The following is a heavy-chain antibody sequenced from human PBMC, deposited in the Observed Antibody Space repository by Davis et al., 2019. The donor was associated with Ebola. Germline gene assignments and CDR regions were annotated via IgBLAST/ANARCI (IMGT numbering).Heavy chain of an antibody. CDR2: INHSGST. CDR1: GGSFSGYY. J-gene: IGHJ4*02. V-gene: IGHV4-34*01. Sequence: MPSETLSLTCAVYGGSFSGYYWSWIRQPPGKGLEWIGEINHSGSTNYNPSLKSRVSVSVDTSKNQFSLKLSSVTAADTAVYYCARGQRTYYYDSCFDYWGQGTLVTVSS. D-gene: IGHD3-22*01. CDR3: ARGQRTYYYDSCFDY.